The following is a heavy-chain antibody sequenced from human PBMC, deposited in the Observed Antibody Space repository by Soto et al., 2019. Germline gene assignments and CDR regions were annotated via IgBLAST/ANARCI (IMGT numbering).Heavy chain of an antibody. CDR2: IIPIFGTA. J-gene: IGHJ6*02. CDR1: GGTFSSYA. Sequence: QVQLVQSGAEVKKPGSSVKVSCKASGGTFSSYAISWVRQAPGQGLEWMGGIIPIFGTANYAQKFQGRVTITANEPTSTAYMEPSSLRSEATAVYYCARVFYGNYVTGDDYYYGMDVWGQGTTVTVSS. V-gene: IGHV1-69*01. CDR3: ARVFYGNYVTGDDYYYGMDV. D-gene: IGHD4-17*01.